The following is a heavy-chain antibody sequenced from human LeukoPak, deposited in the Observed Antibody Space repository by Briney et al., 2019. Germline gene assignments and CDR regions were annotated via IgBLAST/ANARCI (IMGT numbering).Heavy chain of an antibody. Sequence: SETLSLTCAVSGDSISNRNSYWGWIRQPPGKGQEWIGSIYYSGSTHYTSSLKSRVTISADTSKNQFSLKLSSVTAADTAVYYCARRVSYSYGPYFDFWGPGTLVTVSS. CDR1: GDSISNRNSY. CDR3: ARRVSYSYGPYFDF. J-gene: IGHJ4*02. V-gene: IGHV4-39*01. CDR2: IYYSGST. D-gene: IGHD5-18*01.